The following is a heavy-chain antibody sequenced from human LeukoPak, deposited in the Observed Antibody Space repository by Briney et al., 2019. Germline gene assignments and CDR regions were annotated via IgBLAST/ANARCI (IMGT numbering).Heavy chain of an antibody. V-gene: IGHV4-59*01. CDR3: ARGLGYSSSWYYSYNYYYMDV. CDR1: GDSISNYY. Sequence: PSETLSLTCTVSGDSISNYYWSWIRQPPGKGLEWIGYIYYSGSTNYNPSLKSRVTISVDTSKNQFSLKLSSVTAADTAVYYCARGLGYSSSWYYSYNYYYMDVWGKGTTVTISS. J-gene: IGHJ6*03. CDR2: IYYSGST. D-gene: IGHD6-13*01.